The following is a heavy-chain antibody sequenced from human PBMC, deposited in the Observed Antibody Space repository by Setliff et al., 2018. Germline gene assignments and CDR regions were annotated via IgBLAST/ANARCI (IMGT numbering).Heavy chain of an antibody. CDR2: INHSGST. D-gene: IGHD3-22*01. J-gene: IGHJ5*02. V-gene: IGHV4-34*01. CDR3: ARGGGGITMIIVVTPWVPGVGWFDP. Sequence: SETLSLTCAVYGGSFSTYYWIWIRQPPGKGLEWIGEINHSGSTNYNPSLKGRVTISVDTSKNQFSLKLSSVTAADRAVYYCARGGGGITMIIVVTPWVPGVGWFDPWGQGTLVTVSS. CDR1: GGSFSTYY.